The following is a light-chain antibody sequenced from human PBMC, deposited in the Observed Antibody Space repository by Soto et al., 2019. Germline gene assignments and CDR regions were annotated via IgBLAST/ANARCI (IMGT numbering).Light chain of an antibody. CDR1: SSNIGSNY. J-gene: IGLJ3*02. CDR2: RNN. CDR3: AAWDDSLSGWV. V-gene: IGLV1-47*01. Sequence: QSVLTQPPSASGTPGQRVTISCSGSSSNIGSNYVYWYQQLPGTAPKLLIYRNNQRPSGGPDRFSGSKSGTSASLAISGLRSEDEAAYYCAAWDDSLSGWVFGGGTKLTVL.